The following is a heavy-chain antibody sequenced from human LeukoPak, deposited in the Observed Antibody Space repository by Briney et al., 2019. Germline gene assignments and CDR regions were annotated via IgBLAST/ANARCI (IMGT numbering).Heavy chain of an antibody. V-gene: IGHV3-11*05. CDR3: AREAYDILTGYRSYWYFDL. D-gene: IGHD3-9*01. J-gene: IGHJ2*01. CDR1: GFTFSDYY. CDR2: ISSSSLYT. Sequence: PGGSLRLSCAASGFTFSDYYMSWIRQAPGKGLEWVSYISSSSLYTNYADSVKGRFTISRDNAKNSLYLQMNSLRAEDTAVYYCAREAYDILTGYRSYWYFDLWGRGTLVNVSS.